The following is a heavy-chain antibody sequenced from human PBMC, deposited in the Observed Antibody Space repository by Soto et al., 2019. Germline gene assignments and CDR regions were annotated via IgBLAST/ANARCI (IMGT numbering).Heavy chain of an antibody. CDR3: ARDRMVRGYRPYSWFDP. J-gene: IGHJ5*02. CDR2: ISAYNGNT. V-gene: IGHV1-18*04. Sequence: ASVKVSCKASGYTFTSYGISWVRQAPGQGLEWMGWISAYNGNTNYAQKLQGRVTMTTDTSTSTAYMELRSLRSDDTAVYYCARDRMVRGYRPYSWFDPWGQGTLVTVSS. CDR1: GYTFTSYG. D-gene: IGHD3-10*01.